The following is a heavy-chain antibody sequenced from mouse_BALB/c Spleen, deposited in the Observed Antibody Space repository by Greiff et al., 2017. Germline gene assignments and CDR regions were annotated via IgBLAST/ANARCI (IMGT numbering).Heavy chain of an antibody. J-gene: IGHJ1*01. Sequence: EVKVEESGGGLVKPGGSLKLSCAASGFTFSSYTMSWVRQTPEKRLEWVATISSGGSYTYYPDSVKGRFTISRDNAKNTLYLQMSSLKSEDTAMYYCTREGGTGTGYFDVWGAGTTVTVSS. CDR2: ISSGGSYT. CDR1: GFTFSSYT. D-gene: IGHD4-1*01. V-gene: IGHV5-6-4*01. CDR3: TREGGTGTGYFDV.